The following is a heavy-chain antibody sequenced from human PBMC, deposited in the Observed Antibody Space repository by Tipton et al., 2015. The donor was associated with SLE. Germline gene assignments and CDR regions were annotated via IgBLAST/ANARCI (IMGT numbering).Heavy chain of an antibody. V-gene: IGHV5-51*01. Sequence: GHVTISADKSISTAYLQWSSLKASDTAMYYCARQSEQLGDAFDIWGQGTMVTVSS. CDR3: ARQSEQLGDAFDI. D-gene: IGHD6-13*01. J-gene: IGHJ3*02.